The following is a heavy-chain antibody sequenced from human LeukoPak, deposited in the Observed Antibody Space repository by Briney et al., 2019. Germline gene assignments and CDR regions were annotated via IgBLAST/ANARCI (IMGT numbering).Heavy chain of an antibody. CDR2: ISYDGSNK. J-gene: IGHJ4*02. D-gene: IGHD6-19*01. V-gene: IGHV3-30-3*01. CDR1: GYTFTSYY. Sequence: SCKASGYTFTSYYMHWVRQAPGKGLEWVAVISYDGSNKYYADSVKGRFTISRDNSKNTLYLQMNSLRAEDTAVYYCASGWVSFDYWGQGTLVTVSS. CDR3: ASGWVSFDY.